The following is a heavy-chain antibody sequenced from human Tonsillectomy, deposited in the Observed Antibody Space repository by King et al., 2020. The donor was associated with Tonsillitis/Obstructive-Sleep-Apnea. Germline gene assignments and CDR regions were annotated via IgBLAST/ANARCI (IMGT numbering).Heavy chain of an antibody. CDR2: IIPIFGPP. J-gene: IGHJ5*02. Sequence: QLVQSGAEVKKPGSSVKVSCKASGGTFNNYGVSWVRQAPGQGLEWMGAIIPIFGPPKYAQKFQGRVTITADESTSTAYMELSSLRSEETAMYYCAKDQQYWFDPWGQGTLVTVSS. V-gene: IGHV1-69*01. CDR3: AKDQQYWFDP. D-gene: IGHD1/OR15-1a*01. CDR1: GGTFNNYG.